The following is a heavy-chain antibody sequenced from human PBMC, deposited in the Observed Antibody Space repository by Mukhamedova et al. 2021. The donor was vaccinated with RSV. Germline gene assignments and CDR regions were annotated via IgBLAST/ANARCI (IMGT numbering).Heavy chain of an antibody. D-gene: IGHD3-3*01. CDR2: ISGSGSTI. J-gene: IGHJ4*02. V-gene: IGHV3-11*01. Sequence: SWIRQAPGKGLEWVSYISGSGSTIYYADSVKGRFTISRDNAKNSLYLQMNSLRAEDTAVYYCARDYDFWSGFDYWGQGTLVTVS. CDR3: ARDYDFWSGFDY.